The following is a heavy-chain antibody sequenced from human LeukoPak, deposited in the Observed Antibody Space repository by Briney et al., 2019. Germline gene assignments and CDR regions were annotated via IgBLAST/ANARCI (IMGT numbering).Heavy chain of an antibody. CDR2: IYYSGST. Sequence: SETLSLTCTVAGGSIRSSSYYWGWIRQPPGEGLEWIANIYYSGSTYYNPSLKSRVTISVDTSKNQFSLKLSSVTAADTAVYYCARRRGTPNYYDSSGHPTNWYFDLWGRGTLVAVSS. J-gene: IGHJ2*01. CDR1: GGSIRSSSYY. V-gene: IGHV4-39*07. D-gene: IGHD3-22*01. CDR3: ARRRGTPNYYDSSGHPTNWYFDL.